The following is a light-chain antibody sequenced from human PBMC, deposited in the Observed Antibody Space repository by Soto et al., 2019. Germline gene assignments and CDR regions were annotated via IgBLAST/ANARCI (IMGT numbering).Light chain of an antibody. CDR2: GAS. V-gene: IGKV3-15*01. J-gene: IGKJ4*01. Sequence: EIVVTQSPALLSLSPGERVTLSCRASQSVISSIAWYQQKLGQAPRLLIYGASTRATGIPARFSGSGSGTEFFLTISSLQSEDFAMYYCQHYNNWLGTFGGGTKVEIK. CDR1: QSVISS. CDR3: QHYNNWLGT.